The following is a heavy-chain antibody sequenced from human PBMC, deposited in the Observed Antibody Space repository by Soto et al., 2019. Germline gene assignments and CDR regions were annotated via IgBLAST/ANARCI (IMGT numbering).Heavy chain of an antibody. CDR3: ARDRYSGYALDY. V-gene: IGHV3-33*01. CDR2: IWYDGSNK. Sequence: GGSLRLSCAASGFTFSSYGMHWVRQAPGKGLKWVAVIWYDGSNKYYADSVKGRFTISRDNSKNTLYLQMNSLRAEDTAVYYCARDRYSGYALDYWGQGTLVTVSS. CDR1: GFTFSSYG. D-gene: IGHD5-12*01. J-gene: IGHJ4*02.